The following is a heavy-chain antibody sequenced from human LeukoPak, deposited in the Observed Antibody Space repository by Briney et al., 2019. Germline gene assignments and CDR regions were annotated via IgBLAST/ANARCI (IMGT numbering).Heavy chain of an antibody. CDR1: GDSVSSNSAA. J-gene: IGHJ6*01. Sequence: SQTLSLTCAISGDSVSSNSAASNWTRHSPSRGLEWLGRTYYRSKWYNDYAVSVKSRITINPDTSKNQFSLQLNYVTPEDTAVYYCVRARTVRDPYYYYGMDVWGQGTTVTVSS. CDR3: VRARTVRDPYYYYGMDV. D-gene: IGHD1-1*01. V-gene: IGHV6-1*01. CDR2: TYYRSKWYN.